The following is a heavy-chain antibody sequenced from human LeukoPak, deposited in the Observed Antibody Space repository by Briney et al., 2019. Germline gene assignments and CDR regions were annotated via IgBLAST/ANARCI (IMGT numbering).Heavy chain of an antibody. CDR1: GYTLTELS. J-gene: IGHJ3*02. CDR3: ARDNGAFDI. CDR2: FDPEDGET. Sequence: GASVKVSCKVSGYTLTELSMHWVRQAPGKGLEWMGGFDPEDGETIYAQKFQGRVTMTRDMSTSTVYMELSSLRSEDTAVYYCARDNGAFDIWGQGTMVTVSS. V-gene: IGHV1-24*01.